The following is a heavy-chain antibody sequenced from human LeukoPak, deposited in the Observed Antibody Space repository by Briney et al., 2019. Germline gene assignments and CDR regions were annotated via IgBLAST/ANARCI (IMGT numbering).Heavy chain of an antibody. J-gene: IGHJ4*02. CDR3: ARGRLGGYCSSTSCPWYFDY. V-gene: IGHV1-8*01. D-gene: IGHD2-2*01. CDR1: GYTFTSYD. CDR2: MNPNSGNT. Sequence: ASVKVSCKASGYTFTSYDINWVRQATGQGLEWMGWMNPNSGNTGYAQKFQGRVTMTRNTSISTAYMELSSLRSEDTAVYYCARGRLGGYCSSTSCPWYFDYWGQGTLVTVSS.